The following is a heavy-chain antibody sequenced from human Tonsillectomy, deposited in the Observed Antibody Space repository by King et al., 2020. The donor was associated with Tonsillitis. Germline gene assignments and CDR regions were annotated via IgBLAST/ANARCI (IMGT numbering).Heavy chain of an antibody. CDR2: ISSSGNTI. V-gene: IGHV3-48*03. CDR3: ARAAAGLRYFDY. Sequence: QLVQSGGGLVQPGGSLRLSCAASGFTFSSYEMNWVRQAPGKGLEWVSYISSSGNTIYYADSVKGRFTISRDNAKNSLYLQMNSLRAEDTAVYYCARAAAGLRYFDYWGQGTLVTVSS. CDR1: GFTFSSYE. D-gene: IGHD6-13*01. J-gene: IGHJ4*02.